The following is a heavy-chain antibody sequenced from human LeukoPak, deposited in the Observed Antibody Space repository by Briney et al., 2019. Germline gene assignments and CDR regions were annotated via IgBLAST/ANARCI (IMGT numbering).Heavy chain of an antibody. Sequence: GGSLRLSCAASGFTFSSYNMNWVRQAPGKGLEWVSARSSSDDGRYYAASVRGRFTISRDTSRSTLYLQMNSLRAEDAAVYYCAKAPVTSCRGAFCYPFDYWGQGTLVTVSS. V-gene: IGHV3-23*01. J-gene: IGHJ4*02. CDR3: AKAPVTSCRGAFCYPFDY. CDR1: GFTFSSYN. D-gene: IGHD2-15*01. CDR2: RSSSDDGR.